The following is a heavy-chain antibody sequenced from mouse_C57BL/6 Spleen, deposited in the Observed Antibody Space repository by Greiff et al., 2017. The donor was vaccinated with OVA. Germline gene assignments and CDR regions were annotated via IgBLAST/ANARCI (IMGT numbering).Heavy chain of an antibody. D-gene: IGHD3-2*02. CDR1: GFNFKDYY. J-gene: IGHJ4*01. V-gene: IGHV14-1*01. Sequence: EVQLQQSGPELVRPGASVKLSCTASGFNFKDYYMHWVKQRPEQGLEWIGRIGPEDGDTEYAPKFQGKATMNADTSSNPAYLQLSSLTSEDTAVYYCTKAQARAMDYWGQGTSVTVSS. CDR2: IGPEDGDT. CDR3: TKAQARAMDY.